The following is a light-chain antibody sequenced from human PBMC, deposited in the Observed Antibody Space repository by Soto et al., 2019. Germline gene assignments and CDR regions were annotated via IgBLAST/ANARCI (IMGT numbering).Light chain of an antibody. J-gene: IGKJ5*01. CDR2: AAS. CDR1: QGISRS. Sequence: DVQMTQSPSSVSASVLDKITISFQASQGISRSLAWYQQKPGKAPKLLIYAASSLQSGVPSRFSGSGFGTDFTLTISSLQPEDSAIYYCQQADTFPITFGQGTRLE. CDR3: QQADTFPIT. V-gene: IGKV1D-12*01.